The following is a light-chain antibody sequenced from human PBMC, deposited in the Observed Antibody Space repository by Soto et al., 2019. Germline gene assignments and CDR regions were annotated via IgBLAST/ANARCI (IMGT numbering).Light chain of an antibody. J-gene: IGKJ1*01. CDR3: HQSYSLPDA. Sequence: DIQMTQSPSALSASVGDRVTITCRASQRINNYLNWYQQKPGKAPKLLIYAASSLQSGVPSRFTGSGSGTDFTLTISSLQPEDFATYYCHQSYSLPDAFGQGTKVEI. CDR1: QRINNY. CDR2: AAS. V-gene: IGKV1-39*01.